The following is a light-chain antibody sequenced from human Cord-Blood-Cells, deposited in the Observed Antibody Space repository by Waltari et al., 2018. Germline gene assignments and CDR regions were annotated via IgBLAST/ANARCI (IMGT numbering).Light chain of an antibody. Sequence: DIQMTQSPSTLSASVGDRVTITCRASQSISSWLAWYQQKPGKAPKLLIYKASSLESGDPSRFSGSGSATEFTLTISSLQPDDFATYYCQQYNSYLLTFGGGTKVEIK. CDR1: QSISSW. V-gene: IGKV1-5*03. CDR2: KAS. J-gene: IGKJ4*01. CDR3: QQYNSYLLT.